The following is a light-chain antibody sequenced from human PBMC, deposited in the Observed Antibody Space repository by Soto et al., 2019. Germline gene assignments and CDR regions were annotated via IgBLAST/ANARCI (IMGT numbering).Light chain of an antibody. J-gene: IGKJ4*01. CDR3: QHRSNWPLT. V-gene: IGKV3-11*01. CDR1: QSISDD. CDR2: DAF. Sequence: EIVLTQSPATLSLSPGETAALSCRASQSISDDLAWYQQKPGQAPGLLIYDAFNRATGVPGRFRGSGSGADFTLTISSLEPEDFAVYFCQHRSNWPLTFGGGTKVDLK.